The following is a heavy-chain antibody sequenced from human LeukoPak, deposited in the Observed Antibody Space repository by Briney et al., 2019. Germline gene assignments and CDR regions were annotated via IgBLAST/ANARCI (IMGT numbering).Heavy chain of an antibody. CDR1: GFTFSSYD. D-gene: IGHD1-26*01. Sequence: GGSLRLSCAASGFTFSSYDMSWVRQAPGKGLELVSAISGSGGSTYYADSVKGRFTISRDNSKNTLYLQMNSLRAEDTAVYYCAKVYSGSYYFYYWGQGTLVTVSS. CDR2: ISGSGGST. V-gene: IGHV3-23*01. J-gene: IGHJ4*02. CDR3: AKVYSGSYYFYY.